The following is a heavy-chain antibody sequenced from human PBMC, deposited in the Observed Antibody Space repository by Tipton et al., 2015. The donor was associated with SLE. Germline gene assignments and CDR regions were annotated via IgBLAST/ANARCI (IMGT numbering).Heavy chain of an antibody. Sequence: TLSLTCTVSGGSISTYYFGWIRQPPGKGLEWIGYISYSGRTNYNPSLRSRVTISVDTSRNQFSLNLSSVTAADTAVYYCARANYDFWSGLDNWGQGTLVTVSS. J-gene: IGHJ4*02. V-gene: IGHV4-59*01. CDR3: ARANYDFWSGLDN. CDR1: GGSISTYY. CDR2: ISYSGRT. D-gene: IGHD3-3*01.